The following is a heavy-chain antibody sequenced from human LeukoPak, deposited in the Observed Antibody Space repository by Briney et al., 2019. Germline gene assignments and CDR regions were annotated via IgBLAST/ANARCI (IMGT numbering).Heavy chain of an antibody. CDR2: IYSTGTI. J-gene: IGHJ4*02. CDR1: GGSMSNYY. D-gene: IGHD3-22*01. CDR3: ARDKAYDLDEASGYYYNRGLDY. V-gene: IGHV4-4*07. Sequence: SETLSLTCLVSGGSMSNYYWSWIRQPAGRGLEWIGRIYSTGTINYNPSLESRVTMSVDTSKNQCSLNMRSVTAADTAVYFRARDKAYDLDEASGYYYNRGLDYWGQGTLVTVSS.